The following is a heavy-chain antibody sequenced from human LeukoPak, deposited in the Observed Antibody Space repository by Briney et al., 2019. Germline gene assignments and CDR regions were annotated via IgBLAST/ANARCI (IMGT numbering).Heavy chain of an antibody. CDR3: ARVPPSAHQMLSSDY. CDR2: ISANNGET. J-gene: IGHJ4*02. V-gene: IGHV1-18*04. CDR1: GYTFTNYG. D-gene: IGHD2-2*01. Sequence: ASAMVSCKASGYTFTNYGISWVRQAPGQGLEWMAWISANNGETRYAQNLQGRVTMTTDTSTSTAYMELRSLRSDDTAVYYCARVPPSAHQMLSSDYWGQGTQVTVSS.